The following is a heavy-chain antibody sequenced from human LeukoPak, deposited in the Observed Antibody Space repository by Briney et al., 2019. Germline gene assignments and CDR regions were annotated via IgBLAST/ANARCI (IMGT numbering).Heavy chain of an antibody. D-gene: IGHD3-10*01. CDR1: GFTFSSYW. Sequence: GGSLRLSCAASGFTFSSYWMSWVRQAPGQGLEWVANIKQDGSEKYYVDSGKGRFTISRDNAKNSLYLQMNSLRAEDTAVYYCAKDVGYYGSGEYVYWGQGTLVTVSS. J-gene: IGHJ4*02. V-gene: IGHV3-7*01. CDR2: IKQDGSEK. CDR3: AKDVGYYGSGEYVY.